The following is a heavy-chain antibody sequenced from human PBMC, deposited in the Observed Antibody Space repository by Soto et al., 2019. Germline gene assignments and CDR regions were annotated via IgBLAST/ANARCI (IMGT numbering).Heavy chain of an antibody. CDR2: INPKSGGT. CDR1: GYSFTDYY. V-gene: IGHV1-2*04. CDR3: ARGDSTDCSNGVCSFFYNHDMDV. Sequence: ASVKVSCKASGYSFTDYYIHWVRQAPGQGLEWLGRINPKSGGTSTAQKFQGWVTMTTDTSISTASMELTRLTSDDTAIYYCARGDSTDCSNGVCSFFYNHDMDVWGQGTTVTVSS. J-gene: IGHJ6*02. D-gene: IGHD2-8*01.